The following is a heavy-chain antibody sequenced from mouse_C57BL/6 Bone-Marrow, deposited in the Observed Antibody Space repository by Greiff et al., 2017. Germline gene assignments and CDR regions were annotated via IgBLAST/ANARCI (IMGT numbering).Heavy chain of an antibody. CDR2: IYPGDGDT. Sequence: VQRVESGPELVKPGASVKISCKASGYAFSSSWMNWVKQRPGKGLEWIGRIYPGDGDTNYNGKFKGKATLTADKSSSTAYMQLSSLTSEDSAVYCCARYWFAYWGQGTLVTVSA. J-gene: IGHJ3*01. CDR1: GYAFSSSW. V-gene: IGHV1-82*01. CDR3: ARYWFAY.